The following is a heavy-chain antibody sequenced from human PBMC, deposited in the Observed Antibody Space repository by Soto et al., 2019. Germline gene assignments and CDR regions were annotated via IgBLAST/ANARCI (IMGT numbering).Heavy chain of an antibody. Sequence: SETLSLTCTVSGGSISSSSYYWGWIRQPPGKGLEWIGSIYYSGSTYYNPSLKSRVTISVDTSKNQFSLKLSSVTAADTAVYYCARRPYNWNYRPFDYWGQGTLVTVSS. J-gene: IGHJ4*02. CDR3: ARRPYNWNYRPFDY. D-gene: IGHD1-7*01. V-gene: IGHV4-39*01. CDR2: IYYSGST. CDR1: GGSISSSSYY.